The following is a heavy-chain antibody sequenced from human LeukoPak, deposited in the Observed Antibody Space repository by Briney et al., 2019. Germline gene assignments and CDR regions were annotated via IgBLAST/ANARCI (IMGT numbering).Heavy chain of an antibody. CDR2: ISSSSSTI. CDR3: ARDYDSSGRAFDY. CDR1: GFTFSSYS. Sequence: PGGSLRLSCAASGFTFSSYSINWVRQAPGKGLEWVSYISSSSSTIYHADSVKGRFTVSRDNAKKSLYLQMNRLRAEDTAVYYCARDYDSSGRAFDYWGQGTLVTVSS. D-gene: IGHD3-22*01. V-gene: IGHV3-48*01. J-gene: IGHJ4*02.